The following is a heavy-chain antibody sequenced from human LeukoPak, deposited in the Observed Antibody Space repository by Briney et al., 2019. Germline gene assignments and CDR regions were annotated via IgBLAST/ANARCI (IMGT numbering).Heavy chain of an antibody. D-gene: IGHD5-24*01. CDR1: GFTFSDYY. V-gene: IGHV3-11*04. CDR3: ARDPTEMATAYLDY. Sequence: GGSLRLSCAAPGFTFSDYYMSWIRQAPGKGLEWVSYISSSGSTIYYADSVKGRFTISRDNAKNSLYLQMNSLRAEDTAVYYCARDPTEMATAYLDYWGQGTLVTVSS. J-gene: IGHJ4*02. CDR2: ISSSGSTI.